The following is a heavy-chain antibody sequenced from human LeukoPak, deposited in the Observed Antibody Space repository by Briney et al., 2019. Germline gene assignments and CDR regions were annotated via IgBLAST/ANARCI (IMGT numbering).Heavy chain of an antibody. Sequence: GGSLRLSCAASGFTFSNFAMNWVRQAPGKGLEWVSAISGGGSATFYAASVKGRFTISRDNSKNTVFLQMNSLRAEDTAVYYCAKNSDISVYYSEGFDYWGQGTLATVSS. CDR1: GFTFSNFA. CDR3: AKNSDISVYYSEGFDY. V-gene: IGHV3-23*01. CDR2: ISGGGSAT. J-gene: IGHJ4*02. D-gene: IGHD3-22*01.